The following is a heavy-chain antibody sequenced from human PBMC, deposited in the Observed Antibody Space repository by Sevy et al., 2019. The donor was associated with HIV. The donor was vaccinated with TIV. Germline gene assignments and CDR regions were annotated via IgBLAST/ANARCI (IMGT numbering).Heavy chain of an antibody. CDR1: GYTFTSYD. CDR3: AGGRITIFGVVIELDY. CDR2: MNPNSGNT. D-gene: IGHD3-3*01. Sequence: ASVKVSCKASGYTFTSYDINWVRQATGQGLEWMGWMNPNSGNTGYAQKFQGRVTMTRNTSISTAYMELSSLRSEDTAVYYCAGGRITIFGVVIELDYWGQGTLVTVSS. J-gene: IGHJ4*02. V-gene: IGHV1-8*01.